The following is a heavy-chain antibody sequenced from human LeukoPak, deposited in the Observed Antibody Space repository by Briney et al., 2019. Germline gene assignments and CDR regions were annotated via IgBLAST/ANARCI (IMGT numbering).Heavy chain of an antibody. CDR1: GGSISGHY. D-gene: IGHD3-22*01. J-gene: IGHJ5*02. V-gene: IGHV4-59*08. CDR3: ARHAYYYDSSGYYYWFDP. Sequence: SETLSLTCTVSGGSISGHYWSWIRQPPGKGLEWIGHIYYSGSTNYNPSLKSRVTMSVDTSKNQFSLKVTSVTAADTAVYYCARHAYYYDSSGYYYWFDPWGQGTLVTVSS. CDR2: IYYSGST.